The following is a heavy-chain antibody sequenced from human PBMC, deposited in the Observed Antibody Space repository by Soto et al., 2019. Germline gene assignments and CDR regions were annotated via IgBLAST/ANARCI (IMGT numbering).Heavy chain of an antibody. Sequence: SETLSLTCTVSGGSISSSSYYWGWIRQPPGKGLEWIGSMYYSGSTYYNPSLKSRVTISVDTSKNQFSLKLSPVTAADTAVYYCASSGWWYFDYWGQGTLVTVSS. V-gene: IGHV4-39*01. CDR2: MYYSGST. CDR3: ASSGWWYFDY. D-gene: IGHD6-19*01. CDR1: GGSISSSSYY. J-gene: IGHJ4*02.